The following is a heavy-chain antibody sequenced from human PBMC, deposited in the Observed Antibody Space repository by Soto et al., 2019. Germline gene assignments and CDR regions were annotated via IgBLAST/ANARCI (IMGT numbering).Heavy chain of an antibody. CDR1: GYTFTSYG. CDR3: AGSITIFGVVTPPDY. D-gene: IGHD3-3*01. V-gene: IGHV1-18*01. Sequence: ASVKVSCKASGYTFTSYGISWVRQAPGQGLEWMGWISAYNGNTNYAQKLQGRVTMTTDTSTSTAYMELRSLRSDDTAVYYCAGSITIFGVVTPPDYWGQGTLVTVS. CDR2: ISAYNGNT. J-gene: IGHJ4*02.